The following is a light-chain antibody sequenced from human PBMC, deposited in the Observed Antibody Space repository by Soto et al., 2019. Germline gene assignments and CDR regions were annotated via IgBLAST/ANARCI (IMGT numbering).Light chain of an antibody. CDR3: SSYAGGSNV. V-gene: IGLV2-8*01. CDR2: EVN. J-gene: IGLJ1*01. Sequence: QSVLTQPPSASGSPGQSVAISCTGTSSDVGGYNYVSWYQQHPGKAPKLMIYEVNKRPSGVPDRFSGSKSGNTASLTVSGLQAKEEADYYCSSYAGGSNVFGPGTKGTAL. CDR1: SSDVGGYNY.